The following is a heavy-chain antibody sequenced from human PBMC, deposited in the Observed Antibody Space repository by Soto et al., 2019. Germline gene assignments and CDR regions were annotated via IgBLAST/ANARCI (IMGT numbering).Heavy chain of an antibody. V-gene: IGHV1-69*13. CDR2: IIPIFGTA. D-gene: IGHD3-9*01. Sequence: SVKVSCKASGGTFSSYAISWVRQAPGQGLEWMGGIIPIFGTANYAQKFQGRVTITADESTSTAYMELSSLRSDDTAVYYCARDRGYDIFFRDVAFDIWGQGTMVTVSS. J-gene: IGHJ3*02. CDR1: GGTFSSYA. CDR3: ARDRGYDIFFRDVAFDI.